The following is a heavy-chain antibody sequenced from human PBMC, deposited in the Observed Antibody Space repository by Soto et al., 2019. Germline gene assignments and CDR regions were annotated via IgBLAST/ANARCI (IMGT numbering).Heavy chain of an antibody. CDR2: ISRSGGST. Sequence: EVQLLESGGGLVQPGGSLRLSCAASRFTFSSYAMSWDRQAPGKGLEWVSAISRSGGSTYYADSVKGRFTFSSDNSKNALYLQMNSLRAEDTVGYYCAKGYSSSPIDYWGQGTLVTVSS. CDR1: RFTFSSYA. V-gene: IGHV3-23*01. CDR3: AKGYSSSPIDY. D-gene: IGHD6-13*01. J-gene: IGHJ4*02.